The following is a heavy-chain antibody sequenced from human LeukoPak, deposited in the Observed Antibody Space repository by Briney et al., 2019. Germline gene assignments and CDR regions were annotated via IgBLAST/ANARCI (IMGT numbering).Heavy chain of an antibody. CDR2: IYYTGST. CDR1: GGSFSGYY. Sequence: SETLSLTCAVYGGSFSGYYWSWIRQPPGKGLEWIASIYYTGSTNYSPSLKSRVTVSVDPSKNQFSLRLSSVTAADTAVYFCARRCSGTYGHWFDPWGQGTLVTVSS. V-gene: IGHV4-59*08. J-gene: IGHJ5*02. CDR3: ARRCSGTYGHWFDP. D-gene: IGHD1-26*01.